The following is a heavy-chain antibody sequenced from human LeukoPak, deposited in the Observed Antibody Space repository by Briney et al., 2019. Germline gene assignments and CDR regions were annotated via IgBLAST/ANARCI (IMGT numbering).Heavy chain of an antibody. D-gene: IGHD3/OR15-3a*01. V-gene: IGHV4-34*01. J-gene: IGHJ5*02. Sequence: SETLSLTCAVYGGSFSGYYWSWIRQPPGKGLEWIGEINHSGSTNYNPSLKSRATISVDTSKNQFSLKLSSVTAADTAVYYCASAFGPTGHNWFDPWGQGTLVTVSS. CDR1: GGSFSGYY. CDR2: INHSGST. CDR3: ASAFGPTGHNWFDP.